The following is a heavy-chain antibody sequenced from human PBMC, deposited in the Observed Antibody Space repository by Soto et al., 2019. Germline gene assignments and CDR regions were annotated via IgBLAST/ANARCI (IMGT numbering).Heavy chain of an antibody. D-gene: IGHD3-10*01. CDR1: GDSVSSKSAT. CDR2: TYYRSKWST. V-gene: IGHV6-1*01. J-gene: IGHJ4*02. CDR3: ARALAGSYDY. Sequence: SQTLSLTCAISGDSVSSKSATWNWIRQAPSRGLEWLGRTYYRSKWSTDYAVSLRCRITVSPDSSKNQFSLRLTSLTPEDTAVYYCARALAGSYDYWGQGTLVTVSS.